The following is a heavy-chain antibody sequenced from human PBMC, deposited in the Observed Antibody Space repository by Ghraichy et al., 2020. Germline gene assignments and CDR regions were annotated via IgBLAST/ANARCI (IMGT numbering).Heavy chain of an antibody. V-gene: IGHV3-64D*06. CDR1: GFTFSSYA. J-gene: IGHJ4*02. CDR2: ISSNGGST. Sequence: GGSLRLSCSASGFTFSSYAMHWVRQAPGKGLEYVSAISSNGGSTYYADSVKGRFTISRDNSKNTLYLQMSSLRAEDTAVYYCVKGRGYSYSEGIDYWGQGTLVTVSS. CDR3: VKGRGYSYSEGIDY. D-gene: IGHD5-18*01.